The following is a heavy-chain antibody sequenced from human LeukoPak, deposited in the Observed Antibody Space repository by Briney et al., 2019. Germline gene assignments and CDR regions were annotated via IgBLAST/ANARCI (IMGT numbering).Heavy chain of an antibody. CDR2: MDSGGNSI. J-gene: IGHJ2*01. CDR1: GFTFSSYA. V-gene: IGHV3-74*01. D-gene: IGHD6-13*01. Sequence: PGGSLGLSCAASGFTFSSYAMSCVRQAPGKGLVWVSRMDSGGNSITYADSVKGRFTISRDNAKNTLYLQMNSLRAEDTAVYYCAREDIATAHWYFDLWGRGTLVTVSS. CDR3: AREDIATAHWYFDL.